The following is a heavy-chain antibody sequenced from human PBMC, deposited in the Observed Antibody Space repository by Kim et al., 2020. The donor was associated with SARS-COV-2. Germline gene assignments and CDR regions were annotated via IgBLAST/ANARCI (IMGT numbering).Heavy chain of an antibody. CDR2: ISGDGGST. CDR1: GFTFDDYA. J-gene: IGHJ6*02. D-gene: IGHD6-13*01. CDR3: AKDKAASMGYYYYGMDV. Sequence: GGSLRLSCAASGFTFDDYAMHWVRQAPGKGLEWVSLISGDGGSTYYADSVKGRFTISRDNSKNSLYLQMNSLRTEDTALYYCAKDKAASMGYYYYGMDVWGQGTTVTVSS. V-gene: IGHV3-43*02.